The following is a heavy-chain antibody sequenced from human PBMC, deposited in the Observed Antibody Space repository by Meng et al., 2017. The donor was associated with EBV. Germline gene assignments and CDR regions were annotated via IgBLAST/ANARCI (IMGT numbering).Heavy chain of an antibody. Sequence: QLQLRESGPGQVQPSXXLSPTXPVPGDSISSFYYWGWIRHPPGRGLEWIGSVHYTGSTYYSPSLRSRVTVSVDTSKNQFSLRLTSVTAADTAVYYCARPFPSWQSPRLDPFGAWGQGTLVTVSS. CDR2: VHYTGST. J-gene: IGHJ5*02. CDR1: GDSISSFYY. CDR3: ARPFPSWQSPRLDPFGA. V-gene: IGHV4-39*01. D-gene: IGHD6-19*01.